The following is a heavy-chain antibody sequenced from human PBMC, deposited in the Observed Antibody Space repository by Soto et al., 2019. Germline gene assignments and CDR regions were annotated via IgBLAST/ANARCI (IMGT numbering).Heavy chain of an antibody. CDR1: GFTFSSYA. CDR2: ISGSGGST. D-gene: IGHD1-26*01. Sequence: GGSLRLSCAASGFTFSSYAMSWVRQAPGKGLEWVSAISGSGGSTYYADSVKGLFTISRDNSKSTVYLELNNLSAEDTAVYHCAKNQGVELVPLATVDWFDPWGQGSVVTVSS. V-gene: IGHV3-23*01. CDR3: AKNQGVELVPLATVDWFDP. J-gene: IGHJ5*02.